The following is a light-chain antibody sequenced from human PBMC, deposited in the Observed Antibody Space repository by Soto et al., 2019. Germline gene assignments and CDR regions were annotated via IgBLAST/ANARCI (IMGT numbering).Light chain of an antibody. CDR2: DVS. Sequence: QSALTQPASVSGSPGQSITISCTGTSSDVGGYNYVSWYQQHPGKAPKLLIYDVSSRPSGVSNRFSGSKSGNTASLTISGLQAADEADCYCRSYTRRSTLVFGGGTKLTVL. V-gene: IGLV2-14*03. CDR1: SSDVGGYNY. J-gene: IGLJ2*01. CDR3: RSYTRRSTLV.